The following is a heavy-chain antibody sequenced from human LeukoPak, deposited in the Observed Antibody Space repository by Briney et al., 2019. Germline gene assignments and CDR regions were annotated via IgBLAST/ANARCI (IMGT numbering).Heavy chain of an antibody. V-gene: IGHV3-48*01. CDR2: SSSSSSTI. J-gene: IGHJ1*01. CDR1: GFTFSSYS. Sequence: GGSLRLSCAASGFTFSSYSMNWVRQAPGKGLEWVSYSSSSSSTIYYADSVKGRFTTSRDNAKNSLYLQMNSLRAEDTAVYYCARDPGVDCGGDCYPTWGQGTLVTVSS. D-gene: IGHD2-21*02. CDR3: ARDPGVDCGGDCYPT.